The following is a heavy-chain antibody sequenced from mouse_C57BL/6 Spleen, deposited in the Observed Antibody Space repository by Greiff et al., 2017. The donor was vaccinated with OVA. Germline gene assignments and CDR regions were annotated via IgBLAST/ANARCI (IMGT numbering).Heavy chain of an antibody. J-gene: IGHJ3*01. CDR2: IDPEDGDT. Sequence: EVQLQQSGAELVRPGASVKLSCTASGFNIKDYYMHWVKQRPEQGLEWIGRIDPEDGDTEYAPKFQGKATMTADTSSNTAYLQLSSLTSEDTAVYYCTTHYYGSRGAYWGQGTLVTVSA. CDR3: TTHYYGSRGAY. D-gene: IGHD1-1*01. CDR1: GFNIKDYY. V-gene: IGHV14-1*01.